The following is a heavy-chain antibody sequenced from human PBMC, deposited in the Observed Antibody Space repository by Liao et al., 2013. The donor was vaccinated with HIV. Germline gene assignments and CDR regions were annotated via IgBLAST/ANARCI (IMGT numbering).Heavy chain of an antibody. CDR3: ARDQVNYDILTGYYYYYYMDV. CDR1: GGSISSSSYY. J-gene: IGHJ6*03. CDR2: IYYSGST. Sequence: QLQLQESGPGLVKPSETLSLTCTVSGGSISSSSYYWGWIRQPPGKGLEWIGSIYYSGSTYYNPSLKSRVTISVDTSKNQFSLKLSSVTAADTAVYYCARDQVNYDILTGYYYYYYMDVWGQRDHGHRLL. D-gene: IGHD3-9*01. V-gene: IGHV4-39*07.